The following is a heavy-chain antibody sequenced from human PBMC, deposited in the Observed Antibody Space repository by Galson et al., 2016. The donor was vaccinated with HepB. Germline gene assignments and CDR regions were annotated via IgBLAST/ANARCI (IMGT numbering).Heavy chain of an antibody. CDR3: ARRRWETLYLDF. D-gene: IGHD1-26*01. CDR2: ISPSGEAI. J-gene: IGHJ3*01. V-gene: IGHV3-11*01. CDR1: GFTFSDFF. Sequence: SLRLSCAASGFTFSDFFMSWIRQTPGKRLEWVSYISPSGEAIYYAESVKGRFVISRDNAKNLLYLDLNNVRADDTATYYCARRRWETLYLDFWGQGAMVTVAS.